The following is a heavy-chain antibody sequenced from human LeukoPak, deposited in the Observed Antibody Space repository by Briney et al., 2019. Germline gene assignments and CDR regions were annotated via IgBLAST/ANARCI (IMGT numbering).Heavy chain of an antibody. Sequence: SETLSLTCTVSGGSISSYYWSWIRQPPGKGLEWIGYIYSSGSTKYDPSLKSRVTISVDTSKNQFSLKLTSVTAADTAVYYCARHFFVGAEDAFDIWGQGTMATVSS. CDR3: ARHFFVGAEDAFDI. J-gene: IGHJ3*02. CDR2: IYSSGST. V-gene: IGHV4-59*08. D-gene: IGHD2/OR15-2a*01. CDR1: GGSISSYY.